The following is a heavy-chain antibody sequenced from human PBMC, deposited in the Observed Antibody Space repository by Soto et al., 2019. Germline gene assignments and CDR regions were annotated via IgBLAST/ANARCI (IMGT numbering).Heavy chain of an antibody. CDR3: AKGRFWGPDAFDI. CDR1: GFTFSSYA. J-gene: IGHJ3*02. CDR2: ISGSGGST. D-gene: IGHD3-16*01. V-gene: IGHV3-23*01. Sequence: GGSLRLSCADSGFTFSSYAMSWVRQAPGKGLEWVSAISGSGGSTYYADSVKGRFTISRDNSKNTLYLQMNSLRAEDTAVYYCAKGRFWGPDAFDIWGQGTMVTVSS.